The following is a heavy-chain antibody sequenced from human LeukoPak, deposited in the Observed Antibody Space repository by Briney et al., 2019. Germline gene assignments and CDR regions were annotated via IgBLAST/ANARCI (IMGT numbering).Heavy chain of an antibody. D-gene: IGHD2-8*01. CDR1: DYTFTNYG. J-gene: IGHJ4*02. V-gene: IGHV1-18*01. CDR3: ARTNLDCKSGVCYDY. CDR2: ISAYNGKT. Sequence: GASVKVSCKASDYTFTNYGISWVRQAPGQGLEWMGWISAYNGKTYHAQKFQGRVTVTTDTSTSTAYMDLRSLRSDDTAVYYCARTNLDCKSGVCYDYWGQGTPVTVSS.